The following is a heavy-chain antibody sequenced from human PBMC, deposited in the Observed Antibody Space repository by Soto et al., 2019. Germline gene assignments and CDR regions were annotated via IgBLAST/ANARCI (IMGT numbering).Heavy chain of an antibody. Sequence: PGGSLRLSCAASGYTFGSYAMSWFRQAPGKGLEWVSSISGSGATTYYADSVKGRFTISRDNSKNTVYLQMNSLRVEDTAVYFCARDFPPTVTRHYYIDVWGKGTRVTVSS. CDR3: ARDFPPTVTRHYYIDV. V-gene: IGHV3-23*01. J-gene: IGHJ6*03. D-gene: IGHD4-17*01. CDR1: GYTFGSYA. CDR2: ISGSGATT.